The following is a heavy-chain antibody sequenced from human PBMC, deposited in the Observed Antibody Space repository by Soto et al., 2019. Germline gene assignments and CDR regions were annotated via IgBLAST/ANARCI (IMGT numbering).Heavy chain of an antibody. D-gene: IGHD3-3*01. V-gene: IGHV5-10-1*01. J-gene: IGHJ4*02. Sequence: LGESLKISCKGSGYSFTSYWISWVRQMPGKGLEWMGRIDPSDSYTNYSPSFQGHVTISADKSISTAYLQWSSLKASDTAMYYCARRDFWSGYSDYWGQGTLVTVSS. CDR1: GYSFTSYW. CDR2: IDPSDSYT. CDR3: ARRDFWSGYSDY.